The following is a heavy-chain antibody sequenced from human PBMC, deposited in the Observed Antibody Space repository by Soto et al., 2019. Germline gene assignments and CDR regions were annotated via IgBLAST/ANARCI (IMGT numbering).Heavy chain of an antibody. V-gene: IGHV3-30-3*01. CDR2: ISYDGSNK. Sequence: VAVISYDGSNKYYADSVKGRFTISRDNSKNTLYLQMNSLRAEDTAVYYCARDGDSSGYSDAFDIWGQGTMVTVSS. J-gene: IGHJ3*02. D-gene: IGHD3-22*01. CDR3: ARDGDSSGYSDAFDI.